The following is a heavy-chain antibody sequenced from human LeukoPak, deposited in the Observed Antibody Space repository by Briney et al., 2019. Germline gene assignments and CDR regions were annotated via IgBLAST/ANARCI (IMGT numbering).Heavy chain of an antibody. Sequence: GSLRLSCAASGFIFSNYAMYWVRQAPGKGLGWVSAISGRSDNTYYADSVKGRFTLSRDSSKNTLYLQMNSLGADDTAVYYCAKWGDYDVLTGYYVSDFWGQGTLVTVSS. CDR2: ISGRSDNT. CDR1: GFIFSNYA. V-gene: IGHV3-23*01. D-gene: IGHD3-9*01. J-gene: IGHJ4*02. CDR3: AKWGDYDVLTGYYVSDF.